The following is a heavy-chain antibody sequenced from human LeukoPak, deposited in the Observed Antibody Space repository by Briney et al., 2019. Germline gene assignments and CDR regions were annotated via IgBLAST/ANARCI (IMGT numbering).Heavy chain of an antibody. D-gene: IGHD5-18*01. CDR1: GYTFTSYD. CDR3: ATRAQPSWYFDL. V-gene: IGHV1-8*01. Sequence: ASVKVSCKASGYTFTSYDINWVRQATGQGLEWMGWMNPNSGNTGYAQKFQGGVTMTRDTSTSTVYMELSSLRSEDTAVYYCATRAQPSWYFDLWGRGTLVTVSS. CDR2: MNPNSGNT. J-gene: IGHJ2*01.